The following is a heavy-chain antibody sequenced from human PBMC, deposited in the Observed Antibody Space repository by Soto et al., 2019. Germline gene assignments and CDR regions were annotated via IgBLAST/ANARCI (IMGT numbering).Heavy chain of an antibody. J-gene: IGHJ6*02. CDR3: ARNYDFWSGYYMFL. D-gene: IGHD3-3*01. CDR1: GYTFTSYD. CDR2: MNPNSGNT. Sequence: ASVKVSCKASGYTFTSYDINWVRQATGQGLEWMGWMNPNSGNTGYAQKLQGRVTMTRNTSISTAYMELSSLRSEDTAVYYCARNYDFWSGYYMFLWGQGTTVTVSS. V-gene: IGHV1-8*01.